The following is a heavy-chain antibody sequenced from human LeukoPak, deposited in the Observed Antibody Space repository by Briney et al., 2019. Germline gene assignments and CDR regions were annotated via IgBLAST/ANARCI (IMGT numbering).Heavy chain of an antibody. CDR2: INQDGSEK. CDR1: GFFTCNRYW. J-gene: IGHJ4*02. CDR3: TGETFYFDH. V-gene: IGHV3-7*04. Sequence: PGGSLRLSCAVSGFFTCNRYWMSWVRPAPGKGLEWVANINQDGSEKYYVDSVKGRFAISRDNAKNALYLQMNSLRAEDTALYYCTGETFYFDHWGQGALVTVSS.